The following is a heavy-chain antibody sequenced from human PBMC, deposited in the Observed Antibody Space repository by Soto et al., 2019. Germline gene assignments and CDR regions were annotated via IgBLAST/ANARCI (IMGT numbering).Heavy chain of an antibody. V-gene: IGHV1-18*01. D-gene: IGHD4-4*01. CDR1: GYTFTSYG. Sequence: QVQLVQSGAEVKKPGASVKVSCKASGYTFTSYGISWVRQAPGQGLEWMGWISAYNGNTNYAQKLQGRVTMTTDTSTSTAYMELRSLRSDDTVVYYCARVHPTIDYKNWFDPWGQGTLVTVSS. J-gene: IGHJ5*02. CDR3: ARVHPTIDYKNWFDP. CDR2: ISAYNGNT.